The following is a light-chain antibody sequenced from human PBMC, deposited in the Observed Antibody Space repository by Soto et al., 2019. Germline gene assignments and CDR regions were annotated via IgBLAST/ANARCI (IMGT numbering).Light chain of an antibody. CDR1: QSVDSSF. CDR2: ATS. J-gene: IGKJ1*01. Sequence: EILLTQSPGTLSLSPGERATLSWGGSQSVDSSFLAWYQQKPGQSPRLLLYATSSRGAGIPDRFSASGSGTDFTLTISRLEPEDSALYYCHQYGRSPRTFGQGTQVDIK. V-gene: IGKV3-20*01. CDR3: HQYGRSPRT.